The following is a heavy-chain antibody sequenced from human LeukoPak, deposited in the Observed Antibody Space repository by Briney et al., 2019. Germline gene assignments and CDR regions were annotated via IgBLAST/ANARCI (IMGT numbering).Heavy chain of an antibody. D-gene: IGHD3-22*01. Sequence: GGSLRLSCAVSGITLSNYGMSWVRQAPGKGLEWVAGISDSGGSTNYADSVKGRFTISRESPKNTLYLQMTSLRAEDTAVYFCAKRGVVIRVILVGFHKEAYYFDSWGQGALVTVSS. J-gene: IGHJ4*02. CDR1: GITLSNYG. V-gene: IGHV3-23*01. CDR3: AKRGVVIRVILVGFHKEAYYFDS. CDR2: ISDSGGST.